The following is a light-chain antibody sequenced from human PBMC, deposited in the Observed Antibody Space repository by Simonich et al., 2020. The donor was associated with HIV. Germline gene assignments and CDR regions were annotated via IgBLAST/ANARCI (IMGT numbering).Light chain of an antibody. V-gene: IGKV1-5*03. CDR3: QQFTNYLSIT. Sequence: DIQMTQSPSTLSASVGDRVTITCRASQSISSWLAWYQQKPGKAPKLLIYKASTLESGVPSRFSGSGSGTDFTLTISSLQPEDFATYYCQQFTNYLSITFGQGTRLEIK. J-gene: IGKJ5*01. CDR1: QSISSW. CDR2: KAS.